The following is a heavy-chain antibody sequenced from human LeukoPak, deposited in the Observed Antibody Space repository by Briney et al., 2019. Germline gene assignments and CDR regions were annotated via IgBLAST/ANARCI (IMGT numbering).Heavy chain of an antibody. CDR1: GFAFSSYA. CDR3: AKGYSNGYGA. D-gene: IGHD6-19*01. J-gene: IGHJ5*02. CDR2: ISGRGAST. Sequence: PGGSLRLSCVASGFAFSSYALNWVHQTPGKGLEWVSTISGRGASTYYADAVRGRFTISRDNSRNTLQLQMNSLRAEDTAVYYCAKGYSNGYGAWGRGTLVTVSS. V-gene: IGHV3-23*01.